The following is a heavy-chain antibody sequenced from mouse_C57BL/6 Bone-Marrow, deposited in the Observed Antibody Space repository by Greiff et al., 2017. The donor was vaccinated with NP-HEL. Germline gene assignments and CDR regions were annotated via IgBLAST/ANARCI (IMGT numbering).Heavy chain of an antibody. CDR1: GYSITSGYY. J-gene: IGHJ4*01. CDR2: ISYDGSN. CDR3: ARDDMDY. V-gene: IGHV3-6*01. Sequence: EVKLMESGPGLVKPSQSLSLTCSVTGYSITSGYYWNWIRQFPGNKLEWMGYISYDGSNNYNPSLKNRISITLDTSKNQFFLKLNSVTTEDTATYYCARDDMDYWGQGTSVTVSS.